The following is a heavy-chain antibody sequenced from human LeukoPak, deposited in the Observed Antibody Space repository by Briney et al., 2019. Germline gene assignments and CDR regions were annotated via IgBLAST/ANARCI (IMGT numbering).Heavy chain of an antibody. D-gene: IGHD6-19*01. J-gene: IGHJ4*02. CDR1: GFTFSSYG. CDR2: IWYDGSNK. V-gene: IGHV3-33*01. Sequence: GRSLRLSCAASGFTFSSYGMHWVRQAPGKGLEWVAVIWYDGSNKCYADSVKGRFTISRDNSKNTLYLQMNSLRAEDTAVYYCARMAYSSGWYDVDYWGQGTLVTVSS. CDR3: ARMAYSSGWYDVDY.